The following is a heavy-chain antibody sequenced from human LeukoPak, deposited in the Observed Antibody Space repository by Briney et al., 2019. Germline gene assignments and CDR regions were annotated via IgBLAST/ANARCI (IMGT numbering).Heavy chain of an antibody. V-gene: IGHV1-8*01. CDR1: GYTFTSYD. D-gene: IGHD3-22*01. Sequence: ASVKVSCKASGYTFTSYDINWARQATGQGLEWMGWMNPNSGNTGYAQKFQGRVTMTRNTSISTAYMELSSLRSEDTAVYYCARGGSGRHYDSSGYFGGYYYYGMDVWGQGTTVTVSS. CDR3: ARGGSGRHYDSSGYFGGYYYYGMDV. J-gene: IGHJ6*02. CDR2: MNPNSGNT.